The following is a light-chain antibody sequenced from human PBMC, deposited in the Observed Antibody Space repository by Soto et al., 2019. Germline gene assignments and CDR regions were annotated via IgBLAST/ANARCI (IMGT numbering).Light chain of an antibody. V-gene: IGKV1-39*01. CDR2: TAS. CDR1: QSITTY. CDR3: QQPYSSPRT. Sequence: DIQMTQSPSSLSASVGERVTLTCRASQSITTYLHWYQQKPGQAPQLLIYTASCRESAVPSRFSGSGSGTDFTLTISSLQPEDFATYYCQQPYSSPRTFGQGTKVDIK. J-gene: IGKJ1*01.